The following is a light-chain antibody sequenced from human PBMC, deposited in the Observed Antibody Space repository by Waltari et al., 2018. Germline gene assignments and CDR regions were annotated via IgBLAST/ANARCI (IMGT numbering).Light chain of an antibody. CDR1: QSIGNS. CDR2: KAS. CDR3: QQYKSYSLT. V-gene: IGKV1-5*03. J-gene: IGKJ1*01. Sequence: DIQMTQSPSTLSASVGDRVTITCRASQSIGNSLAWYQHKPGKAPKLLIYKASSLESGVPSRFSGSESGTEFTFTISSLQPDDLATYYCQQYKSYSLTFGQGTKVEIK.